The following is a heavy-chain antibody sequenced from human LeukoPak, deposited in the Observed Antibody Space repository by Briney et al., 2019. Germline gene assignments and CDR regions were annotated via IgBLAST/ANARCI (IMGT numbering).Heavy chain of an antibody. J-gene: IGHJ6*02. CDR2: ISGSGGST. CDR1: GFTFSSYA. D-gene: IGHD6-19*01. Sequence: GGSLRLSCAASGFTFSSYAMSWVRQAPGKGLEWVSAISGSGGSTYYADSVKGRFTISRDNSKNTLYLQMNSLRAEDTAVYYCAKGLGGYSSGWLPPEYYYYGMDVWGQGTTVTVSS. V-gene: IGHV3-23*01. CDR3: AKGLGGYSSGWLPPEYYYYGMDV.